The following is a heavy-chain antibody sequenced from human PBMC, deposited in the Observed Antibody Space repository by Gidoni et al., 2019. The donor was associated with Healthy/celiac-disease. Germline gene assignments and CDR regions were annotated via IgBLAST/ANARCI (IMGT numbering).Heavy chain of an antibody. D-gene: IGHD6-19*01. J-gene: IGHJ4*02. CDR3: ARGSYSSGWAPLGSLDY. CDR1: GYTFTSYY. V-gene: IGHV1-46*01. Sequence: QVQLVQSGAEVKKPGASVTVSCKASGYTFTSYYMHWVRQAPGQGLEWMGIIKPSGGSTSYAQKFQGRVTMTRDTSTSTVYMELSSLRSEDTAVYYCARGSYSSGWAPLGSLDYWGQGTLVTVSS. CDR2: IKPSGGST.